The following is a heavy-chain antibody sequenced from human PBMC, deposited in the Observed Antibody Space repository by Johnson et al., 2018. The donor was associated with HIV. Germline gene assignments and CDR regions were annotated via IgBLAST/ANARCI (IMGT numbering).Heavy chain of an antibody. CDR2: IGTAGDT. V-gene: IGHV3-13*01. D-gene: IGHD6-19*01. CDR1: GFTFSSYD. J-gene: IGHJ3*02. Sequence: VQVVESGGGLVQPGGSLRLSCAASGFTFSSYDMHWVRQATGKGLEWVSSIGTAGDTYYPGSVKGRFTISRENAKNSLYLQMNSLRAEDTAVYYCARKQWLVIASDAFDIWGQGTMVTVSS. CDR3: ARKQWLVIASDAFDI.